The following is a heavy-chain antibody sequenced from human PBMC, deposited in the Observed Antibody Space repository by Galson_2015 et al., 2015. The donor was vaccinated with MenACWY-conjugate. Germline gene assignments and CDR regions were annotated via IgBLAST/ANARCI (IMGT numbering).Heavy chain of an antibody. D-gene: IGHD4/OR15-4a*01. V-gene: IGHV3-33*01. Sequence: SLRLSCAASGFAFSGYAMHWVRQPPGKGLEWVAIIWYDGTNKYCADSVKGRFTISRDNSKNTLYLQMNSLRAEDTAVYYCARDLTTSYFDYWGQGTLVTVSS. CDR3: ARDLTTSYFDY. J-gene: IGHJ4*02. CDR2: IWYDGTNK. CDR1: GFAFSGYA.